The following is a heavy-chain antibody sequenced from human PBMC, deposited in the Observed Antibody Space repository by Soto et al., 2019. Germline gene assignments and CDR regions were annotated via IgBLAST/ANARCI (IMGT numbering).Heavy chain of an antibody. J-gene: IGHJ4*02. CDR1: GYTFTSYG. CDR2: ISAYNGNT. D-gene: IGHD2-2*02. Sequence: ASVKVSCKASGYTFTSYGISWVRQAPGQGLEWMGWISAYNGNTNYAQKLQGRVTMTTDTSTSTAYMELRSLRSDDTAVYYCARDRYCSSTSCHSGGSSCPLDYWGQGTQVTVSS. CDR3: ARDRYCSSTSCHSGGSSCPLDY. V-gene: IGHV1-18*01.